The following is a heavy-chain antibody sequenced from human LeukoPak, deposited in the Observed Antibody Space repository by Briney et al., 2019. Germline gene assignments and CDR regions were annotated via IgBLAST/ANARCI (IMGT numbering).Heavy chain of an antibody. V-gene: IGHV5-51*01. CDR3: ARHPPHNYGSNFDAFDI. D-gene: IGHD3-22*01. CDR1: GYSFTSYW. Sequence: GESLKISCKGSGYSFTSYWIAWVRQMPGKGLEWMGIIYPGDSDTRYSPSFQGQVTMSADKSNSTAYLQWSSLRASDTAMYYCARHPPHNYGSNFDAFDIWGQGTMVTVSS. J-gene: IGHJ3*02. CDR2: IYPGDSDT.